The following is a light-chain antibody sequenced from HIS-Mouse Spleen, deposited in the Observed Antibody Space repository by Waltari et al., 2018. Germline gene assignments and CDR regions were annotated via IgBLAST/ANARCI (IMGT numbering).Light chain of an antibody. CDR1: VLAKKY. V-gene: IGLV3-27*01. CDR3: YSAADNNLGV. J-gene: IGLJ3*02. Sequence: SYELTQPSSVSVSPGQTARITCSGDVLAKKYARWFQQKPGQAPVLVLYKDRERPSGIPERFSGPSSGTTVTLTIGGAQVEDEADYYCYSAADNNLGVFGGGTKLTVL. CDR2: KDR.